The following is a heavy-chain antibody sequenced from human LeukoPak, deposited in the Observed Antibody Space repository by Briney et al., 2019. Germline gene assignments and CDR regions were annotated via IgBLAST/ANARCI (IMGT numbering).Heavy chain of an antibody. Sequence: ASVKVSCKASGYTFTGYYMHWVRQAPGQGLEWMGWINPNSGGTNYAQKFQGRVTMTRDTSISTAYMELSRLRSDDTAVYYCAREGSLSYSSSSHFDYWGQGTLVTVSS. V-gene: IGHV1-2*02. D-gene: IGHD6-6*01. J-gene: IGHJ4*02. CDR2: INPNSGGT. CDR1: GYTFTGYY. CDR3: AREGSLSYSSSSHFDY.